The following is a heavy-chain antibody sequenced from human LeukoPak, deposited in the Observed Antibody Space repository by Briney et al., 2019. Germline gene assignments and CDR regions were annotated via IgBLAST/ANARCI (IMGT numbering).Heavy chain of an antibody. D-gene: IGHD2-2*01. CDR1: GYTLTELS. Sequence: ASVKVSCKVSGYTLTELSMHWVRQAPGKGLEWMGGFDPEDGETIYAQKFQGRVTITADESTSTAYMELSSLRSEDTAVYYCARAAPHIVVVPAAPEPADAFDIWGQGTMVTVSS. V-gene: IGHV1-24*01. CDR3: ARAAPHIVVVPAAPEPADAFDI. J-gene: IGHJ3*02. CDR2: FDPEDGET.